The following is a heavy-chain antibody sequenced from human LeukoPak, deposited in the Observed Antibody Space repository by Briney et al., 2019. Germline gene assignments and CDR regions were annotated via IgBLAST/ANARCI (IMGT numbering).Heavy chain of an antibody. CDR1: GFTFSSYS. J-gene: IGHJ6*03. V-gene: IGHV3-48*04. Sequence: GGSLRLSCAASGFTFSSYSMNWVRQAPGKGLEWVSYISSSSSTIYYADSVKGRFTISRDNAKNSPYLQMNSLRAEDTAVYYCARGEGYYYYMDVWGKGTTVTVSS. CDR3: ARGEGYYYYMDV. CDR2: ISSSSSTI.